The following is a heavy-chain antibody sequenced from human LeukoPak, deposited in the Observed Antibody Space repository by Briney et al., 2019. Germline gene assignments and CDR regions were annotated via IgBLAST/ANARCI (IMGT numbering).Heavy chain of an antibody. V-gene: IGHV3-21*01. CDR2: ISSSSSYI. CDR1: GFTFSSYS. Sequence: GGSLRLSCAASGFTFSSYSMNWVRQAPGKGLEWVSSISSSSSYIYYADSVKGRFTISRDNAKNSPYLQMNSLRAEDTAVYYCARENIVATRYYYYYYMDVWGKGTTVTVSS. J-gene: IGHJ6*03. CDR3: ARENIVATRYYYYYYMDV. D-gene: IGHD5-12*01.